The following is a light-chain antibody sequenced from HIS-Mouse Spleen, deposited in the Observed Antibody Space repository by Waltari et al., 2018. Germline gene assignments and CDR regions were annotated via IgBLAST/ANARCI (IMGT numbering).Light chain of an antibody. Sequence: DIQLTQSPSTLSESVGDRFTITCRASQSISSWLAWYQQKPGKAPKLLVYRASSLESGVPSRFSGSGSGTEFTLTISSLHPDDFATYYCQQYRTFGQGTKVEIK. V-gene: IGKV1-5*03. J-gene: IGKJ1*01. CDR2: RAS. CDR3: QQYRT. CDR1: QSISSW.